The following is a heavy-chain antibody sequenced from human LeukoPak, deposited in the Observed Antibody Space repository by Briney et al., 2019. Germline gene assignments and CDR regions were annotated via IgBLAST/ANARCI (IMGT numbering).Heavy chain of an antibody. Sequence: PGGSLRLSCSASGFPFSSYAMHWVRQAPGKGLEYVSAISDSGGSTYYADSVKGRFTISRDNSKNTLYLQMNSLRAEDTAVYYCAKDALRSSGWYYFDYWGQGTLVAVSS. CDR2: ISDSGGST. J-gene: IGHJ4*02. V-gene: IGHV3-64*04. D-gene: IGHD6-19*01. CDR3: AKDALRSSGWYYFDY. CDR1: GFPFSSYA.